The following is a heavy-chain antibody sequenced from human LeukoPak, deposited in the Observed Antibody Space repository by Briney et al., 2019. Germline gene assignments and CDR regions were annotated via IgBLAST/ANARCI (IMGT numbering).Heavy chain of an antibody. CDR2: ISGSGGST. CDR1: GFTFDDYG. D-gene: IGHD3-22*01. CDR3: AKDPYYYDSSGLNWFDP. V-gene: IGHV3-23*01. Sequence: GGSLRLSCAASGFTFDDYGMSWVRQAPGKGLEWVSAISGSGGSTYYADSVKGRFTISRDNSKNTLYLQMNSLRAEDTAVYYCAKDPYYYDSSGLNWFDPWGQGTLVTVSS. J-gene: IGHJ5*02.